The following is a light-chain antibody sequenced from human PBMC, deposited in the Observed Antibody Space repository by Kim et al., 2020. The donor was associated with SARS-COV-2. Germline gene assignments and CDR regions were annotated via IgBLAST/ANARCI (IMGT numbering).Light chain of an antibody. CDR1: SGSIASNY. CDR2: EDN. V-gene: IGLV6-57*01. Sequence: NFMLTQPHSVSESPGKTVTISCTRSSGSIASNYVQWYQQRPGSSPTTVIYEDNQRPSGVPDRFSGSIDSSSNSASLTISGLKTEDEADYYCQSYEVFGTGTKVTVL. CDR3: QSYEV. J-gene: IGLJ1*01.